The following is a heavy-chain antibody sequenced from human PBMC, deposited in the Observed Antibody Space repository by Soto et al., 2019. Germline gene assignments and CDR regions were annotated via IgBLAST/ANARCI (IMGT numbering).Heavy chain of an antibody. J-gene: IGHJ5*02. Sequence: QVQLQQWGAGLLKPSETLSLTCAVYGGSFSGYYWSWIRQPPGKGLEWIGEINHSGSTNYNPSLKSRVTISGDTSKNQFSLKLSSVTAADTAVYYCARVSAARPSYNWFDPWGEGTLVTVSS. D-gene: IGHD6-6*01. CDR3: ARVSAARPSYNWFDP. V-gene: IGHV4-34*01. CDR2: INHSGST. CDR1: GGSFSGYY.